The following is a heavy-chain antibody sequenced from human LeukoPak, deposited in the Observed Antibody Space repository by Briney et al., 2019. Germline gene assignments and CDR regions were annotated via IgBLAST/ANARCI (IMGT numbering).Heavy chain of an antibody. CDR2: INHSGYT. D-gene: IGHD3-22*01. Sequence: SETLSLTCALYRESSFSSYYWIWIRQTPGRALEWIGEINHSGYTNYNPSLKSRVTLSIDTSKNQFSLRLNSVTAADTAVYYCSRQVVGNDYWGQGTLVTVSS. J-gene: IGHJ4*02. V-gene: IGHV4-34*01. CDR3: SRQVVGNDY. CDR1: RESSFSSYY.